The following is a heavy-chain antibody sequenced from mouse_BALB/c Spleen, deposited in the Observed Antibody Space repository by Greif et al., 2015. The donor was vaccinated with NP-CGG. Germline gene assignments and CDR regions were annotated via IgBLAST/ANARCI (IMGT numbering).Heavy chain of an antibody. V-gene: IGHV5-17*02. J-gene: IGHJ2*01. CDR2: ISSGSSTI. CDR3: ARGGALDYFDY. CDR1: GFTFSSFG. Sequence: EVKLVESGGGLVQPGGSRKLSCAASGFTFSSFGMHWVRQAPEKGLEWVAYISSGSSTIYYADTVKGRFTISRDNPKNTLFLQMTSLRSEDTAMYYCARGGALDYFDYWGQGTTLTVSS.